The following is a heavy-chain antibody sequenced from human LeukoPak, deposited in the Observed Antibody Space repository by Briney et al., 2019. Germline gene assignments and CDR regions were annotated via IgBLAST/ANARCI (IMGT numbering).Heavy chain of an antibody. CDR1: GYTFSSYS. Sequence: GASVKVSCKASGYTFSSYSINWVRQAPRQGLEWMGWISTYNGNTNYAQKLQGRVTMTTHPSTSTAYMELRSLKSDDTAVYYCAKDRWRRGSSSFDNWGQGTLVTVSS. V-gene: IGHV1-18*01. D-gene: IGHD6-6*01. J-gene: IGHJ4*02. CDR3: AKDRWRRGSSSFDN. CDR2: ISTYNGNT.